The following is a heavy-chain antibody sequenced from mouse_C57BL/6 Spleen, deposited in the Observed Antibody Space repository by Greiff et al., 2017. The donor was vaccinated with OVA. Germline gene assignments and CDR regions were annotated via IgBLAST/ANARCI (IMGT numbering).Heavy chain of an antibody. V-gene: IGHV1-69*01. D-gene: IGHD1-1*01. CDR2: IDPSDSYT. CDR3: ARSYYYGSSPFAY. J-gene: IGHJ3*01. CDR1: GYTFTSYW. Sequence: QVQLQQPGAELVMPGASVKLSCKASGYTFTSYWMHWVKQRPGQGLEWIGEIDPSDSYTNSNQKFKGTSTLTVDNSSSTASMQLSSLTSDGSAVYYCARSYYYGSSPFAYWGQGTLVTVSA.